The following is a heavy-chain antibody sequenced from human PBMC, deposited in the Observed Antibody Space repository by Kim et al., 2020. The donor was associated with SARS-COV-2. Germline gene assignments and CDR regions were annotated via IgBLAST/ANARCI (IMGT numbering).Heavy chain of an antibody. Sequence: GGSLRLSCAASGFTFSRHEMNWVRQAPGKRLEWVSDITENGRTIYYADSVKSRFTISRDNAKSSLYLQMNSLRAEDTAVYYCARGKSVDAYWGQGTLVTVSS. CDR3: ARGKSVDAY. D-gene: IGHD2-8*01. J-gene: IGHJ4*02. CDR2: ITENGRTI. V-gene: IGHV3-48*03. CDR1: GFTFSRHE.